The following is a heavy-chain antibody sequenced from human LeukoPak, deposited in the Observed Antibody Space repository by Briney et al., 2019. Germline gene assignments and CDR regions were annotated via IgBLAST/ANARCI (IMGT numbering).Heavy chain of an antibody. Sequence: SSETLSLTCTVSGGSISSYYWSWIRQFPGKGLEWIGDIYYTGSTNYSPSLQSRLTMSVDTSRDQFSLKLTSVTAADTAVYYCARHKYNFYYGMGVWGQGTAVTVSS. CDR2: IYYTGST. D-gene: IGHD2/OR15-2a*01. V-gene: IGHV4-59*08. J-gene: IGHJ6*02. CDR3: ARHKYNFYYGMGV. CDR1: GGSISSYY.